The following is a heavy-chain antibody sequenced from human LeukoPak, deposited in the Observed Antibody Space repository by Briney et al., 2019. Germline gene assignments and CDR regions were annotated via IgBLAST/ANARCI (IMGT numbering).Heavy chain of an antibody. D-gene: IGHD2-2*01. CDR3: ARDTYCSGTSCYVFDY. CDR1: GFTFSGYW. CDR2: IKQDGSEK. V-gene: IGHV3-7*01. Sequence: GGSLRLSCVASGFTFSGYWMSWVRQAPGKGLEWVANIKQDGSEKYYVDSVKGRFIISRDNAKNSLFLQMNSLRGEDTAVYYCARDTYCSGTSCYVFDYWGQEPWSPSPQ. J-gene: IGHJ4*01.